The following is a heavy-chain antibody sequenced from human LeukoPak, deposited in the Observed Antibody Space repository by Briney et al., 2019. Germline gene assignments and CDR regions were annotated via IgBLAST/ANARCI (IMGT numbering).Heavy chain of an antibody. CDR2: INAGNGNT. CDR1: GYTFTNYA. CDR3: ARVRGGAFDI. V-gene: IGHV1-3*03. D-gene: IGHD3-16*01. J-gene: IGHJ3*02. Sequence: ASVKVSCKASGYTFTNYAMHWVRQAPGQRLEWMGWINAGNGNTKYSQEFQGRVTITRDTSASTVYMEMSSLRSEDMAVYYCARVRGGAFDIWGQGTMVTVSS.